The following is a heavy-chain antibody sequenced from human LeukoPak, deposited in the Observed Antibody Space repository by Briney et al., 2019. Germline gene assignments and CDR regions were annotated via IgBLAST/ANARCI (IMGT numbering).Heavy chain of an antibody. CDR3: ARDDSSSWYNWFDP. CDR1: GGSISSYY. Sequence: SETLSLTCTVSGGSISSYYWSWIRQPPGKGLEWIGYIYYSGSTNYNPSLKSRVTISVDTSKNQFSLKLSSVTAADTAVYYCARDDSSSWYNWFDPWGQGTLATVSS. CDR2: IYYSGST. D-gene: IGHD6-13*01. J-gene: IGHJ5*02. V-gene: IGHV4-59*01.